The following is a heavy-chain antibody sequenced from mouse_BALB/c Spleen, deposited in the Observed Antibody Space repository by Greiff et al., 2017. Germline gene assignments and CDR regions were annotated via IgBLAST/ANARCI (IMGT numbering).Heavy chain of an antibody. D-gene: IGHD1-2*01. V-gene: IGHV1-9*01. Sequence: QVQLQQSGAELMKPGASVKISCKATGYTFSSYWIEWVKQRPGHGLEWIGEILPGSGSTNYNEKFKGKATFTADTSSNTAYMQLSSLTSEDSAVYYCARGGLITTAHYFDYWGQVTTLTVSS. CDR2: ILPGSGST. CDR1: GYTFSSYW. J-gene: IGHJ2*01. CDR3: ARGGLITTAHYFDY.